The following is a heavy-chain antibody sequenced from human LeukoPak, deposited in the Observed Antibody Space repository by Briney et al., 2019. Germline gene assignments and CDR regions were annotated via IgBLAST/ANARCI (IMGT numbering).Heavy chain of an antibody. CDR3: ASPRSSFFDY. CDR2: ITGSGGST. CDR1: GFTFSSYA. D-gene: IGHD1-26*01. V-gene: IGHV3-23*01. J-gene: IGHJ4*02. Sequence: GGSLRLSCAASGFTFSSYAMSWVRQAPGKGLEWVAGITGSGGSTQHADSVKGRFTISRDNSKNTLYLQMSSLRAEDTAVYFCASPRSSFFDYWGQGTLVTVSS.